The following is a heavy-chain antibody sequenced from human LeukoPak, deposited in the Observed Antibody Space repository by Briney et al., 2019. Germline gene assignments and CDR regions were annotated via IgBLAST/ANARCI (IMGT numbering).Heavy chain of an antibody. Sequence: GGSLRLSCAASGFTFSSYAMSWVRQAPGKGLEWVSAISGSGGSTYYADSVKGRFTISRDNSKNTLYLQMNSLRAEDTAVYYCAKAPWGGSYRLSDYWGQGTLVTVSS. CDR3: AKAPWGGSYRLSDY. CDR2: ISGSGGST. D-gene: IGHD3-16*02. J-gene: IGHJ4*02. CDR1: GFTFSSYA. V-gene: IGHV3-23*01.